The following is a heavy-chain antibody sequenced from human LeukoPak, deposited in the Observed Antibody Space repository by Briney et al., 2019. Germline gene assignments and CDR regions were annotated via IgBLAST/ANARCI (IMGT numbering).Heavy chain of an antibody. CDR3: ARGPNVWGSYRYSF. D-gene: IGHD3-16*02. J-gene: IGHJ4*02. Sequence: SETLPLTCAVYGGSFSGYYWSWIRQPPGKGLEWIGEINHSGSTNYNPSLKSRVTISVDTSKNQFSLKLSSVTAADTAVYYCARGPNVWGSYRYSFWGQGTLVTVSS. CDR2: INHSGST. V-gene: IGHV4-34*01. CDR1: GGSFSGYY.